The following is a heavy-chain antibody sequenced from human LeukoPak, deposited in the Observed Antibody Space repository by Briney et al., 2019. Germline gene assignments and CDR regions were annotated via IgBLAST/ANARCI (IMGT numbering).Heavy chain of an antibody. D-gene: IGHD3/OR15-3a*01. CDR1: GFTFSNYA. CDR3: AKRDSEASDY. V-gene: IGHV3-23*01. J-gene: IGHJ4*02. CDR2: ITPSGSGT. Sequence: GGSLRLSCAASGFTFSNYAMSWVRQAPGKGLEWVSTITPSGSGTYYADSVKGRFTISRDISKNTLYLHMNSLRAEDTAVYYCAKRDSEASDYWGQGTLVTVSS.